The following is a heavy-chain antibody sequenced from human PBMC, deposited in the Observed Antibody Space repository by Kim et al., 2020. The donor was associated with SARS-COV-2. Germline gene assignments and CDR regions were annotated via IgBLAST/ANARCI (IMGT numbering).Heavy chain of an antibody. J-gene: IGHJ3*02. V-gene: IGHV3-21*01. Sequence: GGSLRLSCAASGFTFSSYSMNWVRQAPGKGLEWVSSISSSSSYIYYADSVKGRFTISRDNAKNSLYLQMNSLRAEDTAVYYCARDRELQDDAFDIWGQGTMVTVSS. CDR2: ISSSSSYI. CDR1: GFTFSSYS. CDR3: ARDRELQDDAFDI. D-gene: IGHD3-10*01.